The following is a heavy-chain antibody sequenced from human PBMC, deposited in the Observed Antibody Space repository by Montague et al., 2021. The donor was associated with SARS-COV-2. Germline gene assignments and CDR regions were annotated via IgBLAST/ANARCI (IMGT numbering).Heavy chain of an antibody. Sequence: SETLSLTCTVSGGSISSYHWSWIRQPQGKGQEWIGEINNSGSTNNNPSLKSRVTISVDTSKHQFSLKLSSVTAADTAVYYYARGWPYGYYGSVDYWGQGTLVTVSS. CDR1: GGSISSYH. CDR2: INNSGST. D-gene: IGHD4-17*01. CDR3: ARGWPYGYYGSVDY. V-gene: IGHV4-34*01. J-gene: IGHJ4*02.